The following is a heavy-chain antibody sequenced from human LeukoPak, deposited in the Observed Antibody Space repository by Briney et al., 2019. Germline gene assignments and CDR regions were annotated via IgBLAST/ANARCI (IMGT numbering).Heavy chain of an antibody. Sequence: GGSLRLSCAASGFTFSSYAMSWVRQAPGKGLEWVSAISGSGGSTYYADSVKGRFTISRDNSKNTLYLQMNSLRAEDTAVYYCAKDRLPYGGNSVVDYWGQGTLVTVSS. CDR2: ISGSGGST. CDR3: AKDRLPYGGNSVVDY. D-gene: IGHD4-23*01. V-gene: IGHV3-23*01. CDR1: GFTFSSYA. J-gene: IGHJ4*02.